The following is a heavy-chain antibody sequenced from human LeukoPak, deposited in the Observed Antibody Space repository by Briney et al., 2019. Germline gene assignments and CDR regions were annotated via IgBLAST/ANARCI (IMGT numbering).Heavy chain of an antibody. CDR1: GYTFTSSG. CDR3: ARGSYYYDSSGYYYNWFDP. V-gene: IGHV1-18*01. CDR2: ISAYNGNT. D-gene: IGHD3-22*01. Sequence: ASVKVSCKASGYTFTSSGISWVRQAPGQGLEWMGWISAYNGNTNYAQKLQGRVTMTTDTSTSTAYMELRSLRSDDTAVYYCARGSYYYDSSGYYYNWFDPWGQGTLVTVSS. J-gene: IGHJ5*02.